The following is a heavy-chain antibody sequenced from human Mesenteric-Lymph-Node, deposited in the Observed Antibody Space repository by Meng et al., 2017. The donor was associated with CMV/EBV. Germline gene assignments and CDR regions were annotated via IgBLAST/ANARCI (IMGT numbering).Heavy chain of an antibody. Sequence: SETLSLTCTVSGGSISSSSYYWGWIRQPPGKGLEWIGSIYYSGSTYYNPSLKSRVTILVDTSKNQFSLKLSSVTAADTAVYYCARVTGTHYYYYYGMDVWGQGTTVTVSS. CDR3: ARVTGTHYYYYYGMDV. D-gene: IGHD1-14*01. CDR2: IYYSGST. J-gene: IGHJ6*02. V-gene: IGHV4-39*07. CDR1: GGSISSSSYY.